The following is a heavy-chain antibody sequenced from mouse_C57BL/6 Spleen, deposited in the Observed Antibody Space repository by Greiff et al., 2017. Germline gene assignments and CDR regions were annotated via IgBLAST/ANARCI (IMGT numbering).Heavy chain of an antibody. CDR2: IDPSDSYT. CDR3: ARLYGNGAWFAY. CDR1: GYTFTSYW. Sequence: QVQLQQPGAELVMPGASVKLSCKASGYTFTSYWMHWVKQRPGQGLEWIGEIDPSDSYTNYNQKFKGKSTLTVDKSSSTSYMPLSSLTSEDAAVYYCARLYGNGAWFAYWGQGTLVTVSA. D-gene: IGHD2-10*02. J-gene: IGHJ3*01. V-gene: IGHV1-69*01.